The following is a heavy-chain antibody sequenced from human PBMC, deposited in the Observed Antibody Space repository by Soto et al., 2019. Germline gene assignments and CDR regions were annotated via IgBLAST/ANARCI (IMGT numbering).Heavy chain of an antibody. CDR2: MNPNNGNT. D-gene: IGHD3-3*01. J-gene: IGHJ6*02. Sequence: QVQLVQSGAEVKKPGASVKVSCKASGYTFTSYDINWVRQATGQGLEWMGWMNPNNGNTGYAQKCQGRVTMTKNTSISTAYMELRSLRSEDTAVYYCARQYYDFWSGYNYGMDVWGQGTTVTVSS. V-gene: IGHV1-8*01. CDR3: ARQYYDFWSGYNYGMDV. CDR1: GYTFTSYD.